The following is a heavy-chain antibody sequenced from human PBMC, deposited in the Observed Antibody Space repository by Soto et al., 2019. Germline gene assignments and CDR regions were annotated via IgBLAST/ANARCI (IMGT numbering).Heavy chain of an antibody. V-gene: IGHV3-23*01. CDR2: ISGSGGST. Sequence: GGSLRLSCAASGFTFSSYAMSWVRQAPGKGLEWVSAISGSGGSTYYADSVKGRFTISRDNSKNTLYLQMNSLRAEDTAVYYCARQIAVHYYYYGMDVWRQGTTVTVSS. D-gene: IGHD6-19*01. CDR1: GFTFSSYA. CDR3: ARQIAVHYYYYGMDV. J-gene: IGHJ6*02.